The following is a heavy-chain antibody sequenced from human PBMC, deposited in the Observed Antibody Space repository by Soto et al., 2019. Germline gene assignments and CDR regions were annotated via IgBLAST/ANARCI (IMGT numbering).Heavy chain of an antibody. J-gene: IGHJ6*02. D-gene: IGHD2-15*01. Sequence: PSETLSLTCTVSGGSISSSSYYWGWIRQPPGKGLEWIGSIYYSGSTYYNPSLKSRVTISVDTPKNQFSLKLSSVTAADTAVYYCARVAVPYYYGTDVWGQGTTVTVSS. V-gene: IGHV4-39*01. CDR1: GGSISSSSYY. CDR3: ARVAVPYYYGTDV. CDR2: IYYSGST.